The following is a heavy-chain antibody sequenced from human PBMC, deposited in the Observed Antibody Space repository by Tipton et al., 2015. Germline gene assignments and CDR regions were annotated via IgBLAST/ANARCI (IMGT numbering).Heavy chain of an antibody. J-gene: IGHJ4*02. Sequence: TLSLTCSVFGDSISSSNWWSWVRQPPGKGLEWIGEIHHGGSTNYNPPLKSRVTMSVDTSKNQFSLHLSSVTAADTAVYYCAREVWYNDSTGYDYWGQGTLVTVSS. CDR2: IHHGGST. D-gene: IGHD3-22*01. V-gene: IGHV4-4*02. CDR1: GDSISSSNW. CDR3: AREVWYNDSTGYDY.